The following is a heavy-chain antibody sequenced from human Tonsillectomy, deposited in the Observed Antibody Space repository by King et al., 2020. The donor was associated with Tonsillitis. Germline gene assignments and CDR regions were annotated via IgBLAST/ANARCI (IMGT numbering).Heavy chain of an antibody. CDR3: ATPFDY. Sequence: VQLVESGGGLVQPGWSLRLSCAASGFPFTTYIMNWVRQAPGKGLGWVAYIYSNSDTIYYADSVKGRFTTSRDNAKNSLYLQMNSLRAEDTAVYYCATPFDYWGQGTLVTVSS. CDR2: IYSNSDTI. J-gene: IGHJ4*02. CDR1: GFPFTTYI. V-gene: IGHV3-48*01.